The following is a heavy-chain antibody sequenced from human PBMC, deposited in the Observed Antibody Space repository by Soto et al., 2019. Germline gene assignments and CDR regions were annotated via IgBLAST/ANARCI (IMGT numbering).Heavy chain of an antibody. D-gene: IGHD6-19*01. CDR2: VSHDGRNT. Sequence: PGGSLRLPWAAAGFTFSDYAMHWVRQAPGKGLEWVAVVSHDGRNTHYADSVKGRFTISRDSSKNTVSLEMTSLRAEDTAVYYCAKGGRQWLVTSDFNYWGQGALVTVSS. CDR1: GFTFSDYA. V-gene: IGHV3-30*18. CDR3: AKGGRQWLVTSDFNY. J-gene: IGHJ4*02.